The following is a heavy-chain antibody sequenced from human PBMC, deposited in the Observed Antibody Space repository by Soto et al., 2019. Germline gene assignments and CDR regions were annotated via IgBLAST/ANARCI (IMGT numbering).Heavy chain of an antibody. J-gene: IGHJ4*02. CDR2: IYGSGGT. V-gene: IGHV4-4*07. Sequence: QVQLQESGPGLVKASETLSLTCTVSGGSMFSYYWSWIRQPAGKGLEWIARIYGSGGTNYNPSLKSRVTMSLDTSKNKFSLRLTSVTAADTAVHYCAREGASSYASRHFDNWGPGTLVTVSS. CDR3: AREGASSYASRHFDN. CDR1: GGSMFSYY. D-gene: IGHD3-16*01.